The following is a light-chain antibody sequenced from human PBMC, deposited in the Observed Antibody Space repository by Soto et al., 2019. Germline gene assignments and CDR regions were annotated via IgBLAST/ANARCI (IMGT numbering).Light chain of an antibody. V-gene: IGKV1-39*01. J-gene: IGKJ2*01. CDR1: QSISSY. CDR3: QQSYSTLQYT. Sequence: DIQMTQSPSSLSASVGDRVTITCRASQSISSYLNWYQQKPGKAPNLLIYAASSLQSGVPSRFSGSGSGTDFTLTISSLQPEDFATYYCQQSYSTLQYTFGQGTKLEIK. CDR2: AAS.